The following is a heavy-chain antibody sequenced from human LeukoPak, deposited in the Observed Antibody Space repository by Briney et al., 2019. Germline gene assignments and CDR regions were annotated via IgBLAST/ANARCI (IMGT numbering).Heavy chain of an antibody. V-gene: IGHV3-30*02. Sequence: GGSLRLSCAASGFTFSSYGMHWVRQAPGKGLEWVAFIRYDGSNKYYADSVKGRFTISRDNSKNTLYLQMNSLRAEDTAVYYCAIRTWIQLWQSPGLYYYYMDVWGKGTTVTVSS. CDR3: AIRTWIQLWQSPGLYYYYMDV. CDR2: IRYDGSNK. D-gene: IGHD5-18*01. J-gene: IGHJ6*03. CDR1: GFTFSSYG.